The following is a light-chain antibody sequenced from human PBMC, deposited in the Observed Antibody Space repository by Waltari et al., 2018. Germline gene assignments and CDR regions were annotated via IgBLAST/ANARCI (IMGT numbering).Light chain of an antibody. Sequence: EIVLTQPPSTLSFSLPEQTTITCRASQTVRATHFAWYQQKPGQAPTLVIHDTSSRATGRPDRFSGSGSVTDFSLTISSLEAEEFAVYYCQQYDISPLTFGGGTKVETK. CDR3: QQYDISPLT. V-gene: IGKV3-20*01. J-gene: IGKJ4*01. CDR1: QTVRATH. CDR2: DTS.